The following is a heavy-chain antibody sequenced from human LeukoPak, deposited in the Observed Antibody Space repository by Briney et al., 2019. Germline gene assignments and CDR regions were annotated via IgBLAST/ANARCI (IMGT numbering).Heavy chain of an antibody. CDR3: AGEHYVSMVGNGDWFDP. CDR2: ISSSGNTR. J-gene: IGHJ5*02. Sequence: GGSLRLSCAASGFTFSNYEMNWVRQTPGKGLEWVSYISSSGNTRYYVDSVKGRFTISRDNAKNSLYLQINSLRAEDTAVYYCAGEHYVSMVGNGDWFDPWGQGTLVTVSS. CDR1: GFTFSNYE. V-gene: IGHV3-48*03. D-gene: IGHD3-10*02.